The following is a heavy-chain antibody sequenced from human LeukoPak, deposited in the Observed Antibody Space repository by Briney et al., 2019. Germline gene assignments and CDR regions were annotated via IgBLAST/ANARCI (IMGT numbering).Heavy chain of an antibody. J-gene: IGHJ4*02. V-gene: IGHV1-8*01. D-gene: IGHD3-10*01. CDR1: GYTFTSYD. Sequence: ASVKVSCKASGYTFTSYDINWVRQATGQGLEWMGWMNPNSGNTGYAQKFQGRVTMTTDTSTSTAYMELRSLRSDDTAVYYCARDYYYGSGSSDYWGQGTLVTVSS. CDR3: ARDYYYGSGSSDY. CDR2: MNPNSGNT.